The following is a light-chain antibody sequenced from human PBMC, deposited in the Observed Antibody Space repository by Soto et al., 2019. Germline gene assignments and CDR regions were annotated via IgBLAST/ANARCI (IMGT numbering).Light chain of an antibody. V-gene: IGKV3-20*01. J-gene: IGKJ1*01. CDR3: QQYDNSWT. CDR1: QTVTNNY. CDR2: GAS. Sequence: NVVTQSPCTLSLSPGERATLFCRASQTVTNNYLAWYQQKPGQAPRLLIYGASSRATGIPDRFSGSGSGTDFTLTISRLEPEDFAVYYCQQYDNSWTFGQGAKVDVK.